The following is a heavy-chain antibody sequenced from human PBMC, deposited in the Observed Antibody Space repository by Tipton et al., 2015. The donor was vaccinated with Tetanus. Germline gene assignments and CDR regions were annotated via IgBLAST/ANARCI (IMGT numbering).Heavy chain of an antibody. J-gene: IGHJ3*02. CDR3: AGHVTVTTNSDAFDI. CDR1: GYSFTSYW. V-gene: IGHV5-51*01. D-gene: IGHD4-17*01. Sequence: QLVQSGAEVKKPGESLKISCKGSGYSFTSYWIGWVRQMPGKGLEWMGIIYPGDSDTRYSPSFQGQVTISADKSISTAYLQWSSLKASDTAMYYCAGHVTVTTNSDAFDIWGQGTMVPVSS. CDR2: IYPGDSDT.